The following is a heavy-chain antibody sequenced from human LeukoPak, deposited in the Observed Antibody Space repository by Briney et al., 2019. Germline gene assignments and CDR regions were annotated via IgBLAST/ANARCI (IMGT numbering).Heavy chain of an antibody. CDR1: GFTFSTYS. CDR2: IDSSGGTI. CDR3: ARDRLVLGDFDI. V-gene: IGHV3-48*01. Sequence: GGSLSLSCAASGFTFSTYSMNWVRQAPGKGLEWISYIDSSGGTIQYADSVKGRFNISRDNAKNSLYLQMNSLRAEDTAVYYCARDRLVLGDFDIWGQGTMVTVSS. D-gene: IGHD3-10*01. J-gene: IGHJ3*02.